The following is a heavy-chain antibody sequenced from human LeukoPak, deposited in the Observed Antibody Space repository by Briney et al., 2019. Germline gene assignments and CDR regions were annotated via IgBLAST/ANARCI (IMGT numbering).Heavy chain of an antibody. D-gene: IGHD3-3*01. J-gene: IGHJ6*03. V-gene: IGHV3-49*04. Sequence: GGSLRLSCTASGFTFGDYAMSWVRQAPGKGLEWVGFIRSKAYGGTTEYAASVKGRFTISRGDSKSIAYPQMNSLKTEDTAVYYCTSGSFGVVNRYYYYYYMDVWGKGTTVTVSS. CDR2: IRSKAYGGTT. CDR1: GFTFGDYA. CDR3: TSGSFGVVNRYYYYYYMDV.